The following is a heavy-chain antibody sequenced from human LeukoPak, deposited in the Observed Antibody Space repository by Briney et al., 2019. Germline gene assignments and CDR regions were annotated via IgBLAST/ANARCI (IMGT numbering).Heavy chain of an antibody. CDR3: ARAIDGRSGSPKEAFDP. Sequence: SVKVSCKASGGTFSSYAISWARQAPGQGPEWMGRIIPILGIANYAQKFQGRVTITADKSTSTAYMELSSLRSEDTAVYYCARAIDGRSGSPKEAFDPWGQGTLVTVSS. V-gene: IGHV1-69*04. D-gene: IGHD3-22*01. CDR2: IIPILGIA. CDR1: GGTFSSYA. J-gene: IGHJ5*02.